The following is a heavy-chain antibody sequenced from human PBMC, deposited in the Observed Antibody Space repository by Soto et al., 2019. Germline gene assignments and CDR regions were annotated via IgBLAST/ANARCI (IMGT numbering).Heavy chain of an antibody. CDR1: GFTFSSYG. J-gene: IGHJ4*02. Sequence: QVQLVESGGGVVQPGRSLRPSCAASGFTFSSYGMHWVRQAPGKGLEWVAVISYDGSNKYYADSVKGRFTISRDNSKNTLYLQMNSLRAEDTAVYYCAKDRGYSYRAGFDYWGQGTLVTVSS. D-gene: IGHD5-18*01. V-gene: IGHV3-30*18. CDR2: ISYDGSNK. CDR3: AKDRGYSYRAGFDY.